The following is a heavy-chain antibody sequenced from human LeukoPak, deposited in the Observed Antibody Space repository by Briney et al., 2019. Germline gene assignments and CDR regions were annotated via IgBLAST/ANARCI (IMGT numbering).Heavy chain of an antibody. J-gene: IGHJ4*02. CDR2: IKPDGSAE. CDR1: GFTFSSNC. CDR3: ARANNSSWHN. D-gene: IGHD6-13*01. Sequence: GGSVRLSCATYGFTFSSNCMSWVRHVPGRGLDWVANIKPDGSAEYYAASVKGRFTVSRDNAENSLYLQMNSLRVEDTAVYYCARANNSSWHNWGQGTLVTVSS. V-gene: IGHV3-7*01.